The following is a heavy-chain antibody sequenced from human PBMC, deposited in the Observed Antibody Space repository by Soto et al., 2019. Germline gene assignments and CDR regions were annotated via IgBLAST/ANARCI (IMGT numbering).Heavy chain of an antibody. CDR2: IKSKTDGGTT. CDR1: VFTFSNAW. Sequence: LRLSCAASVFTFSNAWMSGVRQAPGKGLEWVGRIKSKTDGGTTDYAAPVKGRFTISRDDSKNTLYLQMNSLKTEDTAVYYCTTDFQAVYSSSGEAYWGQGTLVTVSS. V-gene: IGHV3-15*01. D-gene: IGHD6-6*01. CDR3: TTDFQAVYSSSGEAY. J-gene: IGHJ4*02.